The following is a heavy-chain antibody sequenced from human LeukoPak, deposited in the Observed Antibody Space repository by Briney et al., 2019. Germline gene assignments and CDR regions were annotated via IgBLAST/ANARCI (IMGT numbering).Heavy chain of an antibody. V-gene: IGHV3-53*01. D-gene: IGHD3-16*02. CDR1: GFTVSSNY. J-gene: IGHJ3*02. CDR3: ARDLPSYDYVWGSYRHDAFDI. Sequence: GGSLRLSCAASGFTVSSNYMSWVRQAPGKGLEWVSVIYSGGSTYYADSVKGRFTISRDNSKNTPYLQMNSLRAEDTAVYYCARDLPSYDYVWGSYRHDAFDIWGQGTMVTVSS. CDR2: IYSGGST.